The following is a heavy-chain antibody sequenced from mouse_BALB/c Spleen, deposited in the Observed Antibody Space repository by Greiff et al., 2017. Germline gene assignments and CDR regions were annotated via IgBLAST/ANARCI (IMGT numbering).Heavy chain of an antibody. CDR3: ARRGYGYAMDY. CDR2: ISSGGST. D-gene: IGHD1-1*02. CDR1: GFTFSSYA. J-gene: IGHJ4*01. Sequence: DVMLVESGGGLVKPGGSLKLSCAASGFTFSSYAMSWVRQTPEKRLEWVASISSGGSTYYPDSVKGRFTISRDNARNILYLQMSSLRSEDTAMYCCARRGYGYAMDYWGQGTSVTVSS. V-gene: IGHV5-6-5*01.